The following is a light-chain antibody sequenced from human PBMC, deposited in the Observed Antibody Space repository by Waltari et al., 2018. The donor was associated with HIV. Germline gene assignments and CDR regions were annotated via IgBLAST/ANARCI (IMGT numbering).Light chain of an antibody. CDR3: SSYTSSSTVV. V-gene: IGLV2-18*02. Sequence: QSALTQPPSVSGSPGQSVTISCTGTSSDVGSYNRVSWYQQPPGTAPKLMIYEVSNLPSGVPDRCSGSKSGNTASLTISGLQAEDEADYYCSSYTSSSTVVFGGGTKLTVL. CDR1: SSDVGSYNR. J-gene: IGLJ2*01. CDR2: EVS.